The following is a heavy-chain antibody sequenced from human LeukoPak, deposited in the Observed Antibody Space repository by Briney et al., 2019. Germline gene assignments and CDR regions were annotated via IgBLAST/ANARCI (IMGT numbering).Heavy chain of an antibody. J-gene: IGHJ6*03. V-gene: IGHV3-23*01. CDR1: GFTFSSYA. CDR2: ISGSGGST. CDR3: ARVPPYYYYMDV. Sequence: GGSLRLSCAASGFTFSSYAMSWVRQAPGKGLEWVSAISGSGGSTYYADSVKGRFTISRDNAKNSLYLQMNSLRAEDTAAYYCARVPPYYYYMDVWGKGTTVTVSS.